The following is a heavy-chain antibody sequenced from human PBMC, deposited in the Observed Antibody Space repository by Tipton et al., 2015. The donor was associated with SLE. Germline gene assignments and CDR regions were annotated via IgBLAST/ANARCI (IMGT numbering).Heavy chain of an antibody. V-gene: IGHV4-61*01. CDR2: IYTSGGT. CDR3: AGGVYDYIWGSYRRVAFDI. CDR1: GGSISSGSYY. J-gene: IGHJ3*02. D-gene: IGHD3-16*02. Sequence: TLSLPCTVSGGSISSGSYYLSWIRQPPGKGLEWFGYIYTSGGTNYKPPLQSRLTISVDTSKNQLSLKLSSVTAADTAVYYCAGGVYDYIWGSYRRVAFDIWGQGTMVTVSS.